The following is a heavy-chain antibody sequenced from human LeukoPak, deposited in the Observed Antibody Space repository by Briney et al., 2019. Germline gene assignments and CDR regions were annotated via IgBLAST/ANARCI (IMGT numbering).Heavy chain of an antibody. J-gene: IGHJ6*03. CDR1: SGFISSYY. Sequence: SETLSLTCSVSSGFISSYYWTWIRQSPGKGLEGIGYIYYTGSTSYNPSLQSRVTISVDTSKNQFSLRLNSVTAADTAVYYCARLHHDYGSGTYGGAYNYYMDVWGKGTTVTVSS. CDR2: IYYTGST. D-gene: IGHD3-10*01. CDR3: ARLHHDYGSGTYGGAYNYYMDV. V-gene: IGHV4-59*01.